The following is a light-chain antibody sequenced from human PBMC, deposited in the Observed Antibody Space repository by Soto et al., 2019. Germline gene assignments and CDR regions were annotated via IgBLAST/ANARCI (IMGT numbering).Light chain of an antibody. Sequence: QSALTQPASVSGSPGHSITLSCTGTSSDIGGHNAVSWYQQYSGEAPRLLIYDVTSRAAGVSNRFSASKSGNTAALTISGLQAEDEADYYCSSYVTGGSYVLGSGTKVTVL. V-gene: IGLV2-14*01. J-gene: IGLJ1*01. CDR1: SSDIGGHNA. CDR3: SSYVTGGSYV. CDR2: DVT.